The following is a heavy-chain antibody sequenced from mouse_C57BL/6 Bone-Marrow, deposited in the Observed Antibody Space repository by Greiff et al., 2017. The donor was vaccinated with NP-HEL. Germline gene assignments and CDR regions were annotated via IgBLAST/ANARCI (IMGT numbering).Heavy chain of an antibody. J-gene: IGHJ4*01. V-gene: IGHV7-3*01. CDR3: ARYGGNYPYYYAMDY. CDR1: GFTFTDYY. CDR2: IRNKANGYTT. D-gene: IGHD2-1*01. Sequence: EVNLVESGGGLVQPGGSLSLSCAASGFTFTDYYMSWVRQPPGKALEWLGFIRNKANGYTTEYSASVKGRFTISRDNSQSILYLQMNALRAEDSATYYCARYGGNYPYYYAMDYWGQGTSVTVSS.